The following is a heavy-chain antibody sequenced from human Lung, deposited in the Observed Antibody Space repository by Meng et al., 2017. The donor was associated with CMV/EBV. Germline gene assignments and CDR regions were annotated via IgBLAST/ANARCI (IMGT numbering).Heavy chain of an antibody. J-gene: IGHJ6*02. V-gene: IGHV3-13*01. CDR2: IGTAGDT. CDR3: ARARAGRGDYYYYYGMDV. CDR1: GFTFSSYD. Sequence: GGSLRLXXAASGFTFSSYDMHWVRQATGKGLEWVSAIGTAGDTYYPGSVKGRFTISRENAKNSLYLQMNSLRAGDTAVYYCARARAGRGDYYYYYGMDVWGQGTTVXVSS. D-gene: IGHD6-13*01.